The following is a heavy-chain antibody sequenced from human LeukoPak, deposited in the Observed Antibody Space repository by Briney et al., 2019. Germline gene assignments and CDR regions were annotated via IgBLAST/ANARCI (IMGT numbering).Heavy chain of an antibody. CDR3: ARTSNYVPDDHFDY. Sequence: PSETLSLTCTVSGGSISSYYWSWIRQPPGKGLEWIGYIYYSGSTNYNPSLKSRVTISVDTSKNQFSLKLSSVTAADTAVYYCARTSNYVPDDHFDYWGQGTLVTVSS. J-gene: IGHJ4*02. CDR2: IYYSGST. V-gene: IGHV4-59*01. CDR1: GGSISSYY. D-gene: IGHD4-11*01.